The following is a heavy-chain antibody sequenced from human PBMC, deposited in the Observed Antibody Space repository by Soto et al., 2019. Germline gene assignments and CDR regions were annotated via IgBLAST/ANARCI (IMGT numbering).Heavy chain of an antibody. CDR1: GGSISSSNW. Sequence: SETLSLTCAVSGGSISSSNWWSWVRQPPGKGLEWIGEIYHSGSTNYNPSLKSRVTISVDKSKNQFSLKLSSVTAADTAVYYCARSRSAPIYYYGSGSYYNDLDYWGQGTLVTVSS. J-gene: IGHJ4*02. V-gene: IGHV4-4*02. CDR2: IYHSGST. D-gene: IGHD3-10*01. CDR3: ARSRSAPIYYYGSGSYYNDLDY.